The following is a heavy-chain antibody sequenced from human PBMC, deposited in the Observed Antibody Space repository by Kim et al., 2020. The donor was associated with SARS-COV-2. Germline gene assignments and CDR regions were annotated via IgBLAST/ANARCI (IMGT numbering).Heavy chain of an antibody. J-gene: IGHJ6*02. Sequence: GGSLRLSCAASGFIFSDHAMGWVRQAPGKGLEWVSAISGTNSATYYTGSVKGRCSVSRDNSRNTLYLQLNSLRAEDTAVYFCARWKITMTSGGYYYYYSSMDVWGRGTTVLVSS. D-gene: IGHD3-22*01. CDR1: GFIFSDHA. V-gene: IGHV3-23*01. CDR3: ARWKITMTSGGYYYYYSSMDV. CDR2: ISGTNSAT.